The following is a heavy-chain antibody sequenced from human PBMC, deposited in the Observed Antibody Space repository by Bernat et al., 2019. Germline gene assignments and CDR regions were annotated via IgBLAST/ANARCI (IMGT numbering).Heavy chain of an antibody. D-gene: IGHD4-17*01. CDR1: GYTFTSYA. CDR3: VRSPNYGDYLLDY. Sequence: QVQLVQSGAEVKKPGASVKVSCKASGYTFTSYAMHWVRQAPGQRLEWMGWINAGNGNTKYSQKFQGRVTITRDTSASTAYMELSSLRSEDTAVYYCVRSPNYGDYLLDYWGQGTLVTVSS. J-gene: IGHJ4*02. CDR2: INAGNGNT. V-gene: IGHV1-3*01.